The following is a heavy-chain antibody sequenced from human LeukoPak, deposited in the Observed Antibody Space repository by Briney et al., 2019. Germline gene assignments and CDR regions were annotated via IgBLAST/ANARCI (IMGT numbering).Heavy chain of an antibody. CDR3: AKDAYFETRGYPKY. D-gene: IGHD3-22*01. CDR2: ISYDAINK. Sequence: GGSLRLSCAASGFTFRNYGIHWVRQAPGKGLEWVALISYDAINKYYPDSVKGRFTISRDNSKNTVYLQMNSLRAEDTAVYYCAKDAYFETRGYPKYWGQGTLVTVSS. J-gene: IGHJ4*02. V-gene: IGHV3-30*18. CDR1: GFTFRNYG.